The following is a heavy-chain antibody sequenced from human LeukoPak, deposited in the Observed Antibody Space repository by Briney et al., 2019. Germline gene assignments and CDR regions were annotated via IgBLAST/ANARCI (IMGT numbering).Heavy chain of an antibody. CDR2: IIPIFGTA. D-gene: IGHD3-10*01. CDR1: GGTFSSYA. V-gene: IGHV1-69*01. J-gene: IGHJ4*02. CDR3: ARAMYYYGSGSYYMGY. Sequence: ASVKVSCKASGGTFSSYAISWVRQAPGQGLEWMGGIIPIFGTANYAQKFQGRVTITADESTSTAYMELSSLRSEDTAVYYCARAMYYYGSGSYYMGYWGQGTLVTVSS.